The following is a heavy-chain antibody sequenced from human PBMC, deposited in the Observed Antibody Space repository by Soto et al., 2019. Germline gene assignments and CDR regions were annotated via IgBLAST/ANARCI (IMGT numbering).Heavy chain of an antibody. CDR1: GFTFSSYA. Sequence: GGSLRLSCAASGFTFSSYAMNWVRQAPGKGLEWVSAISSGGVSTYYADSVKGRFTISRDNSKNTVYLQMNSLRAEDTAIYYCAKAEGYCSTTRCHYVNDAYDIWGQGTMVTVSS. D-gene: IGHD2-2*01. V-gene: IGHV3-23*01. J-gene: IGHJ3*02. CDR2: ISSGGVST. CDR3: AKAEGYCSTTRCHYVNDAYDI.